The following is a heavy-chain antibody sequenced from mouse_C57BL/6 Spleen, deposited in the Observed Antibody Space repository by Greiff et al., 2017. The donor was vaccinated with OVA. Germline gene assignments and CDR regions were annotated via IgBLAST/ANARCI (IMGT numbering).Heavy chain of an antibody. CDR3: ARERDGPYLFAY. D-gene: IGHD2-10*01. CDR2: IWSGGST. V-gene: IGHV2-2*01. CDR1: GFSLTSYG. Sequence: VKVVESGPGLVQPSQSLSITCTVSGFSLTSYGVHWVRQSPGKGLEWLGVIWSGGSTAYNAAFISRLSIRKDNSKSQVFFKMNSLQADDTAIYYCARERDGPYLFAYWGQGTLVTVSA. J-gene: IGHJ3*01.